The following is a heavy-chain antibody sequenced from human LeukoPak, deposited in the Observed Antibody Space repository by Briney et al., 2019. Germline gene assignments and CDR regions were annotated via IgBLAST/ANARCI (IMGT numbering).Heavy chain of an antibody. D-gene: IGHD6-13*01. Sequence: SQTLSLTCTVSGGSISSGDYYWSWIRQPPGKGLGWIGYIYYSGSTYYNPSLKSRVTISVDTSKNQFSLKLSSVTAADTAVYYCARVPKGSSWYLDYWGQGTLVTVSS. J-gene: IGHJ4*02. V-gene: IGHV4-30-4*01. CDR3: ARVPKGSSWYLDY. CDR1: GGSISSGDYY. CDR2: IYYSGST.